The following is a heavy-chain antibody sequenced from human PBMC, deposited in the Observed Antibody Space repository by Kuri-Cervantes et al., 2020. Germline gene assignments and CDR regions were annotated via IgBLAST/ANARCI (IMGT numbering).Heavy chain of an antibody. Sequence: FVASGFPFDDYAMHWVRQAPGEGLEWVSLISWDGGSTYYADSVKGRFTISRDNRKNSLYLQMNSLRADDTALYYCAKDIDSSGIVLVYWGQGTLVTVSS. CDR2: ISWDGGST. J-gene: IGHJ4*02. CDR3: AKDIDSSGIVLVY. V-gene: IGHV3-43D*03. D-gene: IGHD3-22*01. CDR1: GFPFDDYA.